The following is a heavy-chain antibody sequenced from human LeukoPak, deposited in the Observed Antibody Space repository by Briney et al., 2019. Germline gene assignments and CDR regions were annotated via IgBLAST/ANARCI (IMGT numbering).Heavy chain of an antibody. J-gene: IGHJ4*02. CDR1: GFTFSSYA. V-gene: IGHV3-30*04. Sequence: GGSLRLSCAASGFTFSSYAMHWVRQAPGKGLEWVAVISYDGSNKYYADSVKGRFTISRDNSKNTLYLQMNSLRAEDTAVYYCAKDRTSSPGAYWGQGTLVTVSS. CDR2: ISYDGSNK. CDR3: AKDRTSSPGAY. D-gene: IGHD6-6*01.